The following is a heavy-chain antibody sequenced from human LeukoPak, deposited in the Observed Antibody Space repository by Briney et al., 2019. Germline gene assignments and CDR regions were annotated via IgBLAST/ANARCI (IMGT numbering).Heavy chain of an antibody. CDR2: ISAYNGNT. J-gene: IGHJ4*02. D-gene: IGHD3-22*01. CDR1: GYTFTSYG. V-gene: IGHV1-18*01. Sequence: ASVKVSCKASGYTFTSYGISWVRQAPGQGLEWMGWISAYNGNTNYARKLQGRVTMTTDTSTSTAYMELRSLRSDDTAVYYCARDPGYYDSSGYYYPIGDYWGQGTLVTVSS. CDR3: ARDPGYYDSSGYYYPIGDY.